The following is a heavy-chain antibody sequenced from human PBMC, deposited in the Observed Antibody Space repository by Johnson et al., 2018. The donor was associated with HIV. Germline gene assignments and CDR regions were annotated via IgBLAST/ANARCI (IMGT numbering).Heavy chain of an antibody. V-gene: IGHV3-66*02. Sequence: VQVVESGGGLVQPGGSLRLSCAASGFTVSSNYMSWVRQAPGKGLEWVSVIYSGGSTYYADSVKGRFTISRDNSKNTLFLLMSSLRADDTAVYYCARVRRSGWFDNDAFDIWGQGTMVTVSS. CDR1: GFTVSSNY. CDR2: IYSGGST. CDR3: ARVRRSGWFDNDAFDI. J-gene: IGHJ3*02. D-gene: IGHD6-19*01.